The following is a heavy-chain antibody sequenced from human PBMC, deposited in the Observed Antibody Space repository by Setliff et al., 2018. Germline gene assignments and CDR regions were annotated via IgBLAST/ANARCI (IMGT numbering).Heavy chain of an antibody. CDR1: GYRFTTYW. D-gene: IGHD1-26*01. Sequence: PGESLKISCKGSGYRFTTYWIGWVRQMPGKGLEWMGIVFSGNSNTRYSPSFQGQVTISSDKSINTAYLHLSSLKASDTAMYYCAREHVSGHSEYWGQGTLVTVSS. J-gene: IGHJ4*02. V-gene: IGHV5-51*01. CDR2: VFSGNSNT. CDR3: AREHVSGHSEY.